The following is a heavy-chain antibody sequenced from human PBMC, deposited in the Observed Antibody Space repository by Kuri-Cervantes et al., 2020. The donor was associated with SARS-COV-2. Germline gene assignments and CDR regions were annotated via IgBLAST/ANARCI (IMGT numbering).Heavy chain of an antibody. J-gene: IGHJ4*02. D-gene: IGHD7-27*01. CDR2: MWSGGSNK. Sequence: GGSLRLSCAASGFTFDDYGMHWVRQAPGKGLEWVAAMWSGGSNKYYADSVKGRFTISRDNSNNTLYLQMNILRSEDTAVYYCTKDLAGLGMTHWGQGTLVTVSS. CDR1: GFTFDDYG. CDR3: TKDLAGLGMTH. V-gene: IGHV3-33*06.